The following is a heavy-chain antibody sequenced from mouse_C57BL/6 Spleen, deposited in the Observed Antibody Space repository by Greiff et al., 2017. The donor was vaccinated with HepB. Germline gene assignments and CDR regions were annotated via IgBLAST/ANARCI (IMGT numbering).Heavy chain of an antibody. CDR2: ISSGSSTI. J-gene: IGHJ4*01. Sequence: EVKVVESGGGLVKPGGSLKLSCAASGFTFSDYGMHWVRQAPEKGLEWVAYISSGSSTIYYADTVKGRFTISRDNAKNTLFLQMTSLRSEDTAMYYCARLPGHYYAMDYWGQGTSVTVSS. CDR1: GFTFSDYG. V-gene: IGHV5-17*01. CDR3: ARLPGHYYAMDY.